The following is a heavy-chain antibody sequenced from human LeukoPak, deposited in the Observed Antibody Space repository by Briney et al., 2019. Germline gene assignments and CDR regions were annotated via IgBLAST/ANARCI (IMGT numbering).Heavy chain of an antibody. CDR1: GFTFSDYY. J-gene: IGHJ6*03. V-gene: IGHV3-11*01. CDR3: AREYGVAAAHYYYMDV. CDR2: ISSSDSTI. D-gene: IGHD6-13*01. Sequence: PGGSLRLSCAASGFTFSDYYMSWLRQAPGMGLEWVSYISSSDSTIYYAVSVKGRFTISRDNAKNSQYLQINSRSAEDAAVYYCAREYGVAAAHYYYMDVWGKGTTVTISS.